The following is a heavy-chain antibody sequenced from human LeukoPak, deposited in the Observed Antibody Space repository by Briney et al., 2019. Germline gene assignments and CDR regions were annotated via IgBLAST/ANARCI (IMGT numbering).Heavy chain of an antibody. CDR2: ISGSGGST. D-gene: IGHD3-10*01. V-gene: IGHV3-23*01. J-gene: IGHJ4*02. CDR3: AKDQNSGSGSYSNFDY. Sequence: GGSLRLSCAASGFTFSNYAMSWVRQAPGKGLEWVSGISGSGGSTYYADSVKGRFTISRDNSRNTLYLQMNNLRAEDTALYYCAKDQNSGSGSYSNFDYWGQGALVTVSS. CDR1: GFTFSNYA.